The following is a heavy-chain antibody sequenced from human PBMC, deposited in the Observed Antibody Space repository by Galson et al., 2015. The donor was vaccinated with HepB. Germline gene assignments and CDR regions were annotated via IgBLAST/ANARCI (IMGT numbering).Heavy chain of an antibody. D-gene: IGHD4-17*01. CDR3: ARVADADYGDHSHFDS. CDR2: IWYDGSNK. J-gene: IGHJ4*02. V-gene: IGHV3-33*01. CDR1: GFTFSSYA. Sequence: SLRLSCAASGFTFSSYAMHWVRQAPGKGLEWVAGIWYDGSNKHYEDSVKGRFTISRDNSQNTLYLQMNSLRAEDTAVYYCARVADADYGDHSHFDSWGQGTLVTVAS.